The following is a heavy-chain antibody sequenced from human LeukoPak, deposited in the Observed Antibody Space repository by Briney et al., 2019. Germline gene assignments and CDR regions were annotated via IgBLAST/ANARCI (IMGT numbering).Heavy chain of an antibody. CDR1: GGSISSHY. Sequence: PSETLSLTCTVSGGSISSHYWSWIRQPPGKGLEWIGSIYYSGSTYYNPSLKSRVTISVDTSKNQFSLKLSSVTAADTAVYYCARGYSYGKQVDYWGQGTLVTVSS. D-gene: IGHD5-18*01. CDR3: ARGYSYGKQVDY. V-gene: IGHV4-39*07. CDR2: IYYSGST. J-gene: IGHJ4*02.